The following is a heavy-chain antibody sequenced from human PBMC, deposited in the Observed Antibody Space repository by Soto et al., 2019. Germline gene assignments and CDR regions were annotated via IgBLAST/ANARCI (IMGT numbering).Heavy chain of an antibody. CDR2: ISSSSSTI. CDR3: ARDRSGYVPPTGPFDY. J-gene: IGHJ4*02. Sequence: EVQLVESGGGLVQPGGSLRLSCAASGFTFSTYSMNWVRQAPGKGLEWVSYISSSSSTIYYADSVKGRFTISRDIAKNSLHLQMNSLRAEDTAVYYCARDRSGYVPPTGPFDYWGQGTLVTVSS. D-gene: IGHD5-12*01. V-gene: IGHV3-48*01. CDR1: GFTFSTYS.